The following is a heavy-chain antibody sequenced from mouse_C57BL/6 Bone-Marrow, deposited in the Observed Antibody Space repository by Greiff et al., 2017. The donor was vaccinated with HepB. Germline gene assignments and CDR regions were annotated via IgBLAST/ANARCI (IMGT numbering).Heavy chain of an antibody. D-gene: IGHD4-1*01. Sequence: EVKLMESEGGLVQPGSSMKLSCTASGFTFSDYYMAWVRQVPEKGLEWVANINYDGSTTYYLDPLKSRFIISRDNAKNILYLQMSSLKSEDTATYYCARGRTGTFDYWGQGTTLTVSS. CDR3: ARGRTGTFDY. CDR2: INYDGSTT. CDR1: GFTFSDYY. V-gene: IGHV5-16*01. J-gene: IGHJ2*01.